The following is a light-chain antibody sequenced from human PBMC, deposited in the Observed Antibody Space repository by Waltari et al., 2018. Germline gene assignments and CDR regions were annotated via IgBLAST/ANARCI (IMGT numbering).Light chain of an antibody. Sequence: QSALTQPASVSGSPGQSITISCTGTTSDVGDNKFVSWFQQHPGKAPKLMIYEVSNRPSGVSYRFSGSKSGNTASLTISGLQAEDEADYYCTSDTIATWVFGGGTKLTVL. CDR2: EVS. CDR1: TSDVGDNKF. V-gene: IGLV2-14*01. J-gene: IGLJ3*02. CDR3: TSDTIATWV.